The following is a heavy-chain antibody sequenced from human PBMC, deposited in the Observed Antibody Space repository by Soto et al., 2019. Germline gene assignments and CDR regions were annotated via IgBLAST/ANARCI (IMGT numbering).Heavy chain of an antibody. V-gene: IGHV4-34*01. CDR3: ARGRRWLQNAYYYGMDV. CDR2: INHSGST. D-gene: IGHD5-12*01. J-gene: IGHJ6*02. Sequence: QVQLQQWGAGLLKPSETLSLTCAVYGGSFSGYYWSWIRQPPGKGLEWIGEINHSGSTNYNPSLKSRVTISVDTSKDQLSLTLRSVTAADTAVYYCARGRRWLQNAYYYGMDVWGQGTTVTVSS. CDR1: GGSFSGYY.